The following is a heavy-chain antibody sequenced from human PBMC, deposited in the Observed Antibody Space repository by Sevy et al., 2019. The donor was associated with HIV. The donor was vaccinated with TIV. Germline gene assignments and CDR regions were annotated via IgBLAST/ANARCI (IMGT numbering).Heavy chain of an antibody. CDR1: GFTFSTYG. D-gene: IGHD2-2*01. V-gene: IGHV3-30*02. J-gene: IGHJ6*02. CDR2: IRFDGSIK. Sequence: GGSLRLSCAASGFTFSTYGMHWVRQAPGKGLEWVAFIRFDGSIKYDTDSVKDRLTISRDNSKNTLYLRMNSLRAEDTAVYFCAKVLHIVEIPAAIDYYYGMDVWGQRTTVTVSS. CDR3: AKVLHIVEIPAAIDYYYGMDV.